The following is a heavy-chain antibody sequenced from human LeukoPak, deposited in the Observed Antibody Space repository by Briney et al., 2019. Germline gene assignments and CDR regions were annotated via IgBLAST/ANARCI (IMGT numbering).Heavy chain of an antibody. Sequence: SVKVSCKASGGTFSNYAVTWVRQAPGQGLEWMGRIIPIFGTPNYAQKFQGRVTITTDESTSTAYMELSSLRSEDTAVYYCARGPIQYCSGDSCYSPFDYWSQGTLVTVSS. CDR2: IIPIFGTP. J-gene: IGHJ4*02. CDR3: ARGPIQYCSGDSCYSPFDY. D-gene: IGHD2-15*01. CDR1: GGTFSNYA. V-gene: IGHV1-69*05.